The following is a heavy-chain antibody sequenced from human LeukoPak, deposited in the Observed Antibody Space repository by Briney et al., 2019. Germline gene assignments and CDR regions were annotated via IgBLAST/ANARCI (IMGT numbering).Heavy chain of an antibody. CDR1: GGSISSSSYY. V-gene: IGHV4-39*07. J-gene: IGHJ4*02. CDR3: ARLGLHDLKDY. Sequence: SETLSLTCTVSGGSISSSSYYWGWIRQPPGKGLEWIGSIYYSGSTYYNPSLKSRVTISVDTSKNQFSLKLSSVTAADTAVYYCARLGLHDLKDYWGQGTLVTVSS. CDR2: IYYSGST.